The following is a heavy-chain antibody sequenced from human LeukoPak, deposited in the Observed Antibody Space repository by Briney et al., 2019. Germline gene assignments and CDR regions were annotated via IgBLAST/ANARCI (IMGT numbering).Heavy chain of an antibody. D-gene: IGHD3-10*01. CDR2: ISGSGGST. CDR3: AKDFFGSGSYNWFDP. J-gene: IGHJ5*02. CDR1: GFTVSSNY. V-gene: IGHV3-23*01. Sequence: PGGSLRLSCAASGFTVSSNYMSWVRQAPGKGLEWVSAISGSGGSTYYADSVKGRFTISRDNSKNTLYLQMNSLRAEDTAVYYCAKDFFGSGSYNWFDPWGQGTLVTVSS.